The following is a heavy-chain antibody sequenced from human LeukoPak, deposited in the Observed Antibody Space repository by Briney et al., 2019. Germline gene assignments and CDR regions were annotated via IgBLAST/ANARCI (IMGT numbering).Heavy chain of an antibody. CDR2: IYSGGST. CDR3: ARHQLSTVTQGWFDP. D-gene: IGHD4-11*01. J-gene: IGHJ5*02. CDR1: GFTVSSNY. V-gene: IGHV3-53*01. Sequence: GGSLRLSCAASGFTVSSNYMSWVRQAPGKGLEWVSVIYSGGSTYYADSVKGRFTTSRDSSKNTLYLQMNSLRAEDTAVYYCARHQLSTVTQGWFDPWGQGTLVTVSS.